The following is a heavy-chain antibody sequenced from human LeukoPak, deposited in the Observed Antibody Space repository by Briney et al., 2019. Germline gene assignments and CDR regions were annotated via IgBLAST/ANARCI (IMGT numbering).Heavy chain of an antibody. V-gene: IGHV3-30*04. Sequence: GGSLGLSCAASGLTFNRYAMHWVRQAPGKGLEWVAVISYDGSNKYFADSVKGRFTISRDNSKNTLFLQMNSLRAEDTAVYYCAKDMTQFWSGPDYWGQGTLVTVSS. J-gene: IGHJ4*02. D-gene: IGHD3-3*01. CDR1: GLTFNRYA. CDR2: ISYDGSNK. CDR3: AKDMTQFWSGPDY.